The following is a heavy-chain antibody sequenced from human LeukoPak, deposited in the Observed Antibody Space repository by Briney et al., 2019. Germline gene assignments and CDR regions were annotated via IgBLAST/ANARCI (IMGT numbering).Heavy chain of an antibody. CDR1: GFTFSSYS. CDR3: ARLGDYYYYMDV. Sequence: GGSLRLSCAASGFTFSSYSMNWVRQAPGKGLEWVSSISSSSSYIYYADSVKGRFTISRDNAKNSLYLQMNSLRAEDTAVYYCARLGDYYYYMDVWGQGTLVTVSS. D-gene: IGHD3-16*01. V-gene: IGHV3-21*01. CDR2: ISSSSSYI. J-gene: IGHJ6*03.